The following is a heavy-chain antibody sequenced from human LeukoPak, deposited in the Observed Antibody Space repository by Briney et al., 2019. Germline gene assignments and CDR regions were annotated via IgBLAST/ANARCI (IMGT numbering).Heavy chain of an antibody. CDR2: IQNDASTE. J-gene: IGHJ4*02. Sequence: PGGSLRLSCAASGFIFSHYGMHWVRQAPGKGLEWVAVIQNDASTENFADSVKGRFTISRDNSKNTVFLQMNSLRVEDTAVYYCAKVRSGYYNFDYWGQGTLVTVSS. CDR3: AKVRSGYYNFDY. CDR1: GFIFSHYG. D-gene: IGHD3-3*01. V-gene: IGHV3-30*02.